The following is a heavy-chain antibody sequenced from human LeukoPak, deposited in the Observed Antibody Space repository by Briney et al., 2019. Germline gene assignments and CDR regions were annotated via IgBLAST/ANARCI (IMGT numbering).Heavy chain of an antibody. CDR3: ARERSSWHTYGMDV. CDR2: IWFDGSNK. Sequence: GRSLRLSCAASGFTFSGYGMHWVRQAPGKGLEWVAVIWFDGSNKYYADSVKGRFTISRDNSKNTLYPQMNSLRAEDTAVYYCARERSSWHTYGMDVWGQGTTVTVSS. V-gene: IGHV3-33*01. J-gene: IGHJ6*02. CDR1: GFTFSGYG. D-gene: IGHD6-13*01.